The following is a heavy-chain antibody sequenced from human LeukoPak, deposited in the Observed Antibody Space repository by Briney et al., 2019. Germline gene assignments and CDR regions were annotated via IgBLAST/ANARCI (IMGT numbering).Heavy chain of an antibody. D-gene: IGHD5-18*01. Sequence: GGSLRLSCAASGFTFSSYAMSWVRQAPGKGLEWVSGISGSGGSTYYADSVKGRSTISRDNSKNTLYLQMNSLRAEDTAVYYCAKDRSYGYGEPFDYWGQGTLVTVSS. CDR2: ISGSGGST. V-gene: IGHV3-23*01. CDR3: AKDRSYGYGEPFDY. J-gene: IGHJ4*02. CDR1: GFTFSSYA.